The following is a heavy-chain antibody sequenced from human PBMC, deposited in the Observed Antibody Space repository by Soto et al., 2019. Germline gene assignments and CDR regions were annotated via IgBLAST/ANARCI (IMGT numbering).Heavy chain of an antibody. V-gene: IGHV3-30*18. CDR1: GFTFSTYG. CDR2: ISYDGVKK. Sequence: QVQLVESGGSVVQPGRSLRLSCAASGFTFSTYGMHWVRQAPGKGLEWVAVISYDGVKKYYADSVKGRFTISRDNSKNTLYLQMNSPRAEDTAVYYCAKSVYNWNDGFFDYWGQGTLVTVSS. J-gene: IGHJ4*02. D-gene: IGHD1-1*01. CDR3: AKSVYNWNDGFFDY.